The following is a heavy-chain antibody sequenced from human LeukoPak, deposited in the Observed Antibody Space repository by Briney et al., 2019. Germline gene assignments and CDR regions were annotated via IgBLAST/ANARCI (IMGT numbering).Heavy chain of an antibody. CDR3: AREAYGGNGVDY. J-gene: IGHJ4*02. V-gene: IGHV3-74*01. D-gene: IGHD4-23*01. Sequence: GGSLRLSCAASGFTFSNYWMSWVRQAPGKGLVWVSRINSDGSSTSYADSEKGRFTISRDNAKNTLYLQMNSLRAEDTAVYYCAREAYGGNGVDYWGQGTLVTVSS. CDR1: GFTFSNYW. CDR2: INSDGSST.